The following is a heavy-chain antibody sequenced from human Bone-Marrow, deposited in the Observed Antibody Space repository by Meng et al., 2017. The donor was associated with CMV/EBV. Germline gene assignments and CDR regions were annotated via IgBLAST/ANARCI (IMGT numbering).Heavy chain of an antibody. CDR1: GGSISSSSYY. CDR3: ASNGYNGGY. CDR2: IYYSGST. V-gene: IGHV4-39*01. J-gene: IGHJ4*02. Sequence: SEPLSLTCTVSGGSISSSSYYWGWIRQPPGKGLEWIGCIYYSGSTYYNPSLKSRVTISVDTSKNQFSLKLSSVTAADTAVYYCASNGYNGGYWGQGTLVTVSS. D-gene: IGHD5-24*01.